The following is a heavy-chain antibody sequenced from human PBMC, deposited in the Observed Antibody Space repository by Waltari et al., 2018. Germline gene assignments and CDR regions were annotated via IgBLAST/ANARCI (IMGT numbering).Heavy chain of an antibody. J-gene: IGHJ4*02. CDR1: GYTFTSYD. CDR2: RNPNSGNT. Sequence: QVQLVQSGAEVKKPGASVKVSCKASGYTFTSYDINWVRQATGQGLEWMGRRNPNSGNTGYAQKFQGRVTMTRNTSISTAYMELSSLRSEDTAVYYCARDSSNVDTALGYWGQGTLVTVSS. D-gene: IGHD5-18*01. CDR3: ARDSSNVDTALGY. V-gene: IGHV1-8*01.